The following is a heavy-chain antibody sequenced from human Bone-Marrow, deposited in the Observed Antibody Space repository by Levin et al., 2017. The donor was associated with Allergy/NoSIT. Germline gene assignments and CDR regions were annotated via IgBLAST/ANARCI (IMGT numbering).Heavy chain of an antibody. J-gene: IGHJ4*02. V-gene: IGHV3-23*01. CDR1: GFTFNNFA. Sequence: PGGSLRLSCEASGFTFNNFAMNWVRQSPGKGLEWVAVIGGGGSTTVYTDSVKGRFTISRDNSKNTLFLQMNSLRAEDTAVYFCARLSSYWSPASGRYFDYWGQGTLVTVSS. D-gene: IGHD6-19*01. CDR2: IGGGGSTT. CDR3: ARLSSYWSPASGRYFDY.